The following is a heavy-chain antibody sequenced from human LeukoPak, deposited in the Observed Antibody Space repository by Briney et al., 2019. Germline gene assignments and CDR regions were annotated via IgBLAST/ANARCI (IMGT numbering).Heavy chain of an antibody. CDR3: VRVGILRFLERTLLGN. CDR1: GFTFSSHW. Sequence: PGGSLRLSCAASGFTFSSHWMSWVRQAPGKGLEWVASIKQDGSEKYYVDSVKGRFTISRDNAKNSLYLEMNSLRVEDTSVYYGVRVGILRFLERTLLGNWGQGTLVTVPS. J-gene: IGHJ4*02. V-gene: IGHV3-7*01. D-gene: IGHD3-3*01. CDR2: IKQDGSEK.